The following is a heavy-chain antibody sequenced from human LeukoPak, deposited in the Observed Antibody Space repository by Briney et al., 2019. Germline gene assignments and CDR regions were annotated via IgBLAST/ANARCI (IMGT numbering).Heavy chain of an antibody. V-gene: IGHV4-4*02. J-gene: IGHJ4*02. D-gene: IGHD3-3*01. CDR3: ARATIFGVVIIFSSD. CDR2: IYHSGST. Sequence: SETLSLTCAVSGGSISSSNWWSWVRQPPGKGLEWIGEIYHSGSTNYNPSLRSRVTISVDKSKNQFSLKLSSVTAADTAVYYCARATIFGVVIIFSSDWGQGTLVTVSS. CDR1: GGSISSSNW.